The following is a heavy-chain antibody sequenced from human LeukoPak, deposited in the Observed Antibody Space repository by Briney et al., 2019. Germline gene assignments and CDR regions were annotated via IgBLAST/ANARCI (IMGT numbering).Heavy chain of an antibody. J-gene: IGHJ6*04. Sequence: GGSLRLSCAASGFTFSSYSMNWVRQAPGKGLEWVSSISSSSSYIYYADSVKGRFTISRDNAKNSLYLQMNSLRAEDTAVYYCAREGYGDCGSLQDSYYGMDVWGKGTTVTVSS. CDR2: ISSSSSYI. CDR3: AREGYGDCGSLQDSYYGMDV. V-gene: IGHV3-21*01. CDR1: GFTFSSYS. D-gene: IGHD4-17*01.